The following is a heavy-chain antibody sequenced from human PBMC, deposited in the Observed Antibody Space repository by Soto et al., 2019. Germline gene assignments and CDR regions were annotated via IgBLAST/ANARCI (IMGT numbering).Heavy chain of an antibody. CDR1: GGTFSSYA. CDR2: IIPIFGTA. Sequence: GASVKVSCKASGGTFSSYAISWVRQAPGQGLEWMGGIIPIFGTANYAQKFQGRVTITADESTSTAYMELSSLRSEDTAVYYCARGQRITIFGVVRLANYGMDVWGQGTTVTVSS. V-gene: IGHV1-69*13. CDR3: ARGQRITIFGVVRLANYGMDV. J-gene: IGHJ6*02. D-gene: IGHD3-3*01.